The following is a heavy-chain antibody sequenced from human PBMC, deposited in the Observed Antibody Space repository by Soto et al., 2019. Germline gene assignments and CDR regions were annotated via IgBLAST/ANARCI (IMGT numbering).Heavy chain of an antibody. V-gene: IGHV3-48*02. CDR1: TFSSYS. Sequence: TFSSYSMNWVRQAPGKGPEWVSYISSSSSTIYYADSVKGRFTISRDNAKNSLYLQMNSLRDEDTAVYYCAREDIVLMVYAKGYYYYGMDVWGQGTTVTVSS. CDR2: ISSSSSTI. CDR3: AREDIVLMVYAKGYYYYGMDV. D-gene: IGHD2-8*01. J-gene: IGHJ6*02.